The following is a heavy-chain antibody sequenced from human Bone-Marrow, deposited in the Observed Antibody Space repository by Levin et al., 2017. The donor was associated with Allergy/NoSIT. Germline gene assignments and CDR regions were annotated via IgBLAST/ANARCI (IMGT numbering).Heavy chain of an antibody. Sequence: SVKVSCKPSGRSFTAYTISWVRQAPGQGLEWMGGILPVSRTANYAQRFQGRVTITADKSTSTVSLDLRSLRFEDTAIYYCVRGTVAGTSGWFDPWGQGTLVTVSS. CDR3: VRGTVAGTSGWFDP. V-gene: IGHV1-69*06. CDR2: ILPVSRTA. D-gene: IGHD6-19*01. J-gene: IGHJ5*02. CDR1: GRSFTAYT.